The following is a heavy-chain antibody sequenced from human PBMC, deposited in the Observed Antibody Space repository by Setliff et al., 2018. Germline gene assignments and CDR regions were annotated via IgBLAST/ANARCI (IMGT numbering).Heavy chain of an antibody. CDR3: ARVARDDYNWELHYFDY. Sequence: PSETLSLTCTVSGGSISSCGYYWSWIRQHPGEGLEWIGYVYYSGYTFFNPSLESRVTMSVDTSKNQFSLKLSSVTAADTAVYYCARVARDDYNWELHYFDYWGQGTLVTVSS. V-gene: IGHV4-31*03. D-gene: IGHD4-4*01. J-gene: IGHJ4*02. CDR1: GGSISSCGYY. CDR2: VYYSGYT.